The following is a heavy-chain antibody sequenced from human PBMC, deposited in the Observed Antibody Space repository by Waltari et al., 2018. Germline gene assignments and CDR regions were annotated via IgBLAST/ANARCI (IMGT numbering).Heavy chain of an antibody. CDR2: MSYSGAT. CDR1: GVSITSNRHY. D-gene: IGHD1-1*01. V-gene: IGHV4-39*01. J-gene: IGHJ3*01. Sequence: QLQLQESGPGLVKPSETLSLTCSVSGVSITSNRHYWGWIRQPPGQGLEWIGKMSYSGATYSSTSLKSRVTRSRDTSKNQLSLKLGAVTAADTAIYYCATYIGASVGTAAFDVWGQGTMVSVSS. CDR3: ATYIGASVGTAAFDV.